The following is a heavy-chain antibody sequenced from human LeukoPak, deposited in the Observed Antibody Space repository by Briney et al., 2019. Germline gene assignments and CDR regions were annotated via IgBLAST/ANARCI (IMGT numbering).Heavy chain of an antibody. Sequence: AVRVSSKASGGTFISYASSWVRQAPGQGREWVGGIIPIFGTANYAQNFQGRVTITTDESTSTAYMQLSRLRSEDTAVYYCASVVTLDGYYFDYCGQGTLVTVSS. CDR2: IIPIFGTA. V-gene: IGHV1-69*05. J-gene: IGHJ4*02. CDR3: ASVVTLDGYYFDY. CDR1: GGTFISYA. D-gene: IGHD6-6*01.